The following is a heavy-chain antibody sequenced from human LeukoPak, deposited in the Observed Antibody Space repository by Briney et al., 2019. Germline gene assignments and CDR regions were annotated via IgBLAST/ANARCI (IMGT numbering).Heavy chain of an antibody. CDR2: IYYIGTA. CDR1: GDSISIGDYR. V-gene: IGHV4-30-4*01. D-gene: IGHD3-16*01. Sequence: KPSETLSLTCSVSGDSISIGDYRWSWIRQSPGKGLEWIGYIYYIGTAYYNPSLRSRVALSAGTSKNQFSLKLNSVTVADSAVYFCARARGDSPRIYYYMDAWGKGTTVTVSS. J-gene: IGHJ6*03. CDR3: ARARGDSPRIYYYMDA.